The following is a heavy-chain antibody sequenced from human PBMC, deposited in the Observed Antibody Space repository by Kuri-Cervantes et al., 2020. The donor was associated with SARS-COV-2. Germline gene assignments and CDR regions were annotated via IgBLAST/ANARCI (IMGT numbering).Heavy chain of an antibody. CDR3: ARQKYQLLYNWFDP. CDR2: IYPGDSDT. J-gene: IGHJ5*02. D-gene: IGHD2-2*01. V-gene: IGHV5-51*01. Sequence: KVSCKGSGYSFTSYWIGWVRQMPGKGLEWMGIIYPGDSDTRYSPSFQGQVTISADKSISTAYLQWSSLKASDTAMYYCARQKYQLLYNWFDPWGQGTLVTVFS. CDR1: GYSFTSYW.